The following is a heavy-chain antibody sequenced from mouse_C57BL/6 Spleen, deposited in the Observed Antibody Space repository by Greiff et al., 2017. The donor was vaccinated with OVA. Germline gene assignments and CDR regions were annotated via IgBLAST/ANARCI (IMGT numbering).Heavy chain of an antibody. CDR1: GYTFTDYN. Sequence: EVQLVESGPELVKPGASVKIPCKASGYTFTDYNMDWVKQSHGKSLEWIGDINPNNGGTIYNQKFKGKATLTVDKSSSTAYMELRSLTSEDTAVYYYARRFAYWGQGTLVTVSA. J-gene: IGHJ3*01. CDR3: ARRFAY. V-gene: IGHV1-18*01. CDR2: INPNNGGT.